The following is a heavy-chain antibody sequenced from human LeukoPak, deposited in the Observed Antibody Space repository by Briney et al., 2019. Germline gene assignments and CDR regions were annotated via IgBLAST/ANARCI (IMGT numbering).Heavy chain of an antibody. CDR2: ISYDGSNK. J-gene: IGHJ4*02. CDR1: GFTFSSYG. CDR3: AKATPGGDFDY. Sequence: TGGSLRLSCAASGFTFSSYGMHWVRQAPGKGLEWVAVISYDGSNKYYADSVKGRFTISRDNSKNTLYLQMNSLRAEDTAVYYCAKATPGGDFDYWGQGTLVTVSS. V-gene: IGHV3-30*18. D-gene: IGHD3-10*01.